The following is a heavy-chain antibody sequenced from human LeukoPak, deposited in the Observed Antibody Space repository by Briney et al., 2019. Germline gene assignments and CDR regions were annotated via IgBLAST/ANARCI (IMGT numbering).Heavy chain of an antibody. CDR2: IYYSGST. CDR1: GGSVSSGSYY. J-gene: IGHJ5*02. Sequence: PSETLSLTCTVSGGSVSSGSYYWSWIRQPPGKGLEWIGYIYYSGSTNYNPSLKSRVTISVDTSKNQFSLKLSSVTAADTAVYYCASQGYYYDSSGYYYDWFDPWGQGTLVTVSS. V-gene: IGHV4-61*01. D-gene: IGHD3-22*01. CDR3: ASQGYYYDSSGYYYDWFDP.